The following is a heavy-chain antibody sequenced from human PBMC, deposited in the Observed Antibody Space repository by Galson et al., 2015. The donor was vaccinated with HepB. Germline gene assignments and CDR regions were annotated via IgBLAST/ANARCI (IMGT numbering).Heavy chain of an antibody. Sequence: SLRLSCAASGFAFGGTTIHWVRQASGKGLEWVGRIKSKPNNYATAYAASVEGGFTISRDDSKNTAYLQMNGLKTEDTALYYCTRHYYDGSGYYHFDYWGQGTLATVSS. CDR3: TRHYYDGSGYYHFDY. J-gene: IGHJ4*02. CDR2: IKSKPNNYAT. CDR1: GFAFGGTT. D-gene: IGHD3-22*01. V-gene: IGHV3-73*01.